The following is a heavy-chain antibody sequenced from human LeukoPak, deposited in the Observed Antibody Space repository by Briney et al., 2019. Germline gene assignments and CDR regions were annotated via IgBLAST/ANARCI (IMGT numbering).Heavy chain of an antibody. CDR3: ARGPPDSQWLVWYYFDY. CDR1: GGSISNYY. CDR2: IYYSGST. V-gene: IGHV4-59*01. Sequence: SETLSLTCTVSGGSISNYYWSWIRQPPGKGLEWIGYIYYSGSTNYNPALKGRVTMSVDTSKSHFSLILSSVTAADTAVYYCARGPPDSQWLVWYYFDYWGQGTLVTVSS. J-gene: IGHJ4*02. D-gene: IGHD6-19*01.